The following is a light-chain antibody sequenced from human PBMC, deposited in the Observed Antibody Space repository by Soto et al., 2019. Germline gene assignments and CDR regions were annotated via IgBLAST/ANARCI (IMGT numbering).Light chain of an antibody. V-gene: IGKV3-11*02. CDR2: DAS. CDR1: QSVSSY. Sequence: EIVLTQSPATLSLSPGERATLSCRASQSVSSYFAWYQQKPGQAPRLLIYDASNRATGIPARFSGSGSGRESTLTNSSIEPEDFAVYYCQQRSDWTLPFGQGTKVEIK. J-gene: IGKJ1*01. CDR3: QQRSDWTLP.